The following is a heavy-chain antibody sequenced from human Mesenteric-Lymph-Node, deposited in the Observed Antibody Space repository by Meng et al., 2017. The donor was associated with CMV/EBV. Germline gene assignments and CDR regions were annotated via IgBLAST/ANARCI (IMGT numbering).Heavy chain of an antibody. D-gene: IGHD3-3*01. CDR1: GFTFSDYY. V-gene: IGHV3-11*04. Sequence: GESLKISCAASGFTFSDYYMTWVRQAPGQGLEWVSYLSDSGSPKHYADSVKGRFTISRDNAKNSLYLQMNSLRAEDTAVYYCARNRDYDFWSGYPNWFDPWGQGTLVTVSS. CDR3: ARNRDYDFWSGYPNWFDP. J-gene: IGHJ5*02. CDR2: LSDSGSPK.